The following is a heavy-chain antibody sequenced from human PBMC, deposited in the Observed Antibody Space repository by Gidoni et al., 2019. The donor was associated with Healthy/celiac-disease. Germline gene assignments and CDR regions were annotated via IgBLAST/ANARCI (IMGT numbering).Heavy chain of an antibody. CDR3: ARSGDYYDSSGYQFAFDY. CDR2: IYYSGST. J-gene: IGHJ4*02. CDR1: GGSISSSSYY. Sequence: QLQLQESGPGLVKPSETLSLTCPVSGGSISSSSYYWGWIRQPPGKGLEWIGSIYYSGSTYYNPSLKSRVTISVDTSKNQFSLKLSSVTAADTAVYYCARSGDYYDSSGYQFAFDYWGQGTLVTVSP. V-gene: IGHV4-39*01. D-gene: IGHD3-22*01.